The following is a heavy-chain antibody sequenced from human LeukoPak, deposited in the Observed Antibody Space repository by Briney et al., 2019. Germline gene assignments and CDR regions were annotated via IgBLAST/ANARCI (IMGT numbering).Heavy chain of an antibody. V-gene: IGHV4-59*08. J-gene: IGHJ3*02. CDR1: GGSISSYY. Sequence: KPSETLSLTCTVSGGSISSYYWSWIRQPPGKGLEWIGYIYYSGSTNYNPSLKSRVTISVDTSKNQSSLKLSSVTAADTAVYYCARQGYYYDSSGYPYHDAFDIWGQGTMVTVSS. D-gene: IGHD3-22*01. CDR3: ARQGYYYDSSGYPYHDAFDI. CDR2: IYYSGST.